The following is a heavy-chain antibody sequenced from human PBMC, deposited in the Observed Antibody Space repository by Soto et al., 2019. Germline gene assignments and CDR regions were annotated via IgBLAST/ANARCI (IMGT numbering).Heavy chain of an antibody. J-gene: IGHJ5*02. CDR2: IYYSGST. V-gene: IGHV4-59*01. CDR3: ARENDRDLT. Sequence: SETLSLTCTVSGGSISSYYWSWIRQPPGKGLEWIGYIYYSGSTNYNPSLKSRVTISVDTSKNQFSLKLSSVTAADTAVYYCARENDRDLTWGQGSLVIVSS. D-gene: IGHD3-22*01. CDR1: GGSISSYY.